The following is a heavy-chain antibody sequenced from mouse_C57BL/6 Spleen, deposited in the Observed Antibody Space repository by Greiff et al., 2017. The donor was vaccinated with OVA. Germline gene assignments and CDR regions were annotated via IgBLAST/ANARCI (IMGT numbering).Heavy chain of an antibody. D-gene: IGHD3-2*02. J-gene: IGHJ2*01. V-gene: IGHV1-52*01. Sequence: QVQLKQPGAELVRPGSSVKLSCKASGYTFTSYWMHWVKQRPIQGLEWIGNIDPSDSETHYNQKFKDKATLTVDKSSSTAYMQLSSLTSEDSAVYYCARGSGYSGDYWGQGTTLTVSS. CDR1: GYTFTSYW. CDR3: ARGSGYSGDY. CDR2: IDPSDSET.